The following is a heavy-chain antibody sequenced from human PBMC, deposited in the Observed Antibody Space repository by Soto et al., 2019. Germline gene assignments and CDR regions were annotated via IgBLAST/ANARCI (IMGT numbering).Heavy chain of an antibody. CDR3: ASAVVPAAILQPY. Sequence: PGGSLRLSCAASGFTFSSYWMSWVRQAPGKGLEWVANIKQDGSEKYYVDSVKGRFTISRDNAKNSLYLQMSSLRAEDTAVYYCASAVVPAAILQPYWGQGTLVTVSS. J-gene: IGHJ4*02. CDR1: GFTFSSYW. CDR2: IKQDGSEK. V-gene: IGHV3-7*01. D-gene: IGHD2-2*01.